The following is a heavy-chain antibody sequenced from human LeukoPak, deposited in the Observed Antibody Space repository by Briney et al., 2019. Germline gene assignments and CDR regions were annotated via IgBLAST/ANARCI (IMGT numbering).Heavy chain of an antibody. V-gene: IGHV4-34*01. D-gene: IGHD4-17*01. CDR1: GGSFKAYY. Sequence: PSETLSLTCAVYGGSFKAYYWSWIRQSPGKGLEWIGEINHRGGANYNPSLKSRVTISVDTSKNQLSLKLNSVTAADTAVYYCARGRRGDYAHRDWGQGTLVTVSS. CDR2: INHRGGA. J-gene: IGHJ4*02. CDR3: ARGRRGDYAHRD.